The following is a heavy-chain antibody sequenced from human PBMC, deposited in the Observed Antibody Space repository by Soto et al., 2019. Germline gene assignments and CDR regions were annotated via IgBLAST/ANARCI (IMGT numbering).Heavy chain of an antibody. D-gene: IGHD3-22*01. CDR2: IHYSGST. Sequence: PSETLSLTCTVSGDSITRRDYYWTWIRQYPGKGLEWIGYIHYSGSTYYDSSLKSRVTISVDTSKNQFSLKLSSVTAADTAVYYCASQHYYDSSGYYVGYWGQGTLVTVSS. V-gene: IGHV4-30-4*01. J-gene: IGHJ4*02. CDR1: GDSITRRDYY. CDR3: ASQHYYDSSGYYVGY.